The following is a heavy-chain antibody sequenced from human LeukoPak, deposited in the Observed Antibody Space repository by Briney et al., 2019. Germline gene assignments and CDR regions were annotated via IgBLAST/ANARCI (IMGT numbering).Heavy chain of an antibody. Sequence: PGGSLRLSCAASGFTFSSYSMNWVRQAPGKGLEWVSYISSSSSTIYYADSVKGRFTISRDNAKNSLYLQMNSLRAEDTAVYYCARVAVGPGYSYGHYFVYWGQGTLVTVSS. CDR1: GFTFSSYS. D-gene: IGHD5-18*01. CDR2: ISSSSSTI. CDR3: ARVAVGPGYSYGHYFVY. V-gene: IGHV3-48*04. J-gene: IGHJ4*02.